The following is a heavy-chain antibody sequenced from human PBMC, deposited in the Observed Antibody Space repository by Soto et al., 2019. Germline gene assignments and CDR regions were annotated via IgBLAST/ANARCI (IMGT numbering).Heavy chain of an antibody. D-gene: IGHD5-12*01. J-gene: IGHJ5*01. CDR1: GGSISSGDYY. CDR3: GGLRYSGYDLRGSWFNP. V-gene: IGHV4-30-4*01. CDR2: IYYSGST. Sequence: QVQLQESGPGLVKPSQTLSLTCTVSGGSISSGDYYWSWIRQPPGKGLEWIGYIYYSGSTYYNPSLKSRVTIPVDASQDQFSLKLSSVTAADTAVDYCGGLRYSGYDLRGSWFNPWGQGTLVTVSS.